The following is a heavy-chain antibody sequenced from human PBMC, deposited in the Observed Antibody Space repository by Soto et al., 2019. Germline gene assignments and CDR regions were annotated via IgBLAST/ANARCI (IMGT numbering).Heavy chain of an antibody. V-gene: IGHV3-23*01. Sequence: EVQLLESGGGFVPPGGSLRLSCAASGFICSDYAMTWVRQAPGKGLEWVSAISGSGGKTYYADSVKGRFTISRDSSQNMMSLQMSGLRAEDTAIYYCVKGMNYYYYYMDVWGNGTTVTVSS. CDR3: VKGMNYYYYYMDV. J-gene: IGHJ6*03. CDR2: ISGSGGKT. CDR1: GFICSDYA.